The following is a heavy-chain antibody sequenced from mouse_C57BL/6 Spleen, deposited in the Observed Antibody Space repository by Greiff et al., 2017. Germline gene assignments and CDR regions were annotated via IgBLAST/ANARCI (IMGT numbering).Heavy chain of an antibody. V-gene: IGHV8-8*01. Sequence: QVTLKVSGPGILQPSQTLSLTCSFSGFSLSTFGMGVCWIRQPSGKGLEWLAHIWWDDDKYYNPALKSRLTISKDTSKNQVFLKIANVDTADTATYYCARMEGYYGSSYNYYAMDYWGQGTSVTVSS. CDR2: IWWDDDK. CDR3: ARMEGYYGSSYNYYAMDY. CDR1: GFSLSTFGMG. D-gene: IGHD1-1*01. J-gene: IGHJ4*01.